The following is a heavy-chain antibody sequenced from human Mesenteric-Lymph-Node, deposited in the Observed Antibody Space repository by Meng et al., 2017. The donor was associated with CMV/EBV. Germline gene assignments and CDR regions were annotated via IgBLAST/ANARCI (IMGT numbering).Heavy chain of an antibody. CDR1: GGSFSGYY. V-gene: IGHV4-34*01. J-gene: IGHJ4*02. CDR3: ARGSDIPVNNY. CDR2: INHSGVP. D-gene: IGHD2-15*01. Sequence: QVQLQQWGAGLVKPLKTLSLTCAVYGGSFSGYYWSWIRQPPGKGLEWIGEINHSGVPNYNPSLKSRVTISLDRSKNQFSLKLSSVTAEDTAVYYCARGSDIPVNNYWGQGTLVTVSS.